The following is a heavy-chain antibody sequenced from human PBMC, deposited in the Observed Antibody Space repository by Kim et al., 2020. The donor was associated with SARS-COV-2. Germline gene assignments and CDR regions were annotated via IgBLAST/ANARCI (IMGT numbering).Heavy chain of an antibody. D-gene: IGHD2-15*01. CDR1: GFTFSSYS. Sequence: GGSLRLSCAASGFTFSSYSMNWVRQAPGKGLEWVSSISNSSSYIYYADSVKGRFTISRDNAKTSLYLQMNSLRAEDTAVYYCARVDCSCDDDFWGQGTL. CDR2: ISNSSSYI. CDR3: ARVDCSCDDDF. V-gene: IGHV3-21*01. J-gene: IGHJ4*02.